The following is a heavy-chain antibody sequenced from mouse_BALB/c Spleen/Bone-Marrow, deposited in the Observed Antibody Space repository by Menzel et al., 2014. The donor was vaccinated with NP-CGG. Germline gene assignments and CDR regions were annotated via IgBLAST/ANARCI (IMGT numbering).Heavy chain of an antibody. V-gene: IGHV1S56*01. J-gene: IGHJ2*01. CDR1: GYTFTSYY. Sequence: QVQLKQSGPELVKPGASVRISCKASGYTFTSYYIHWVKQRPGQGLEWIGWIYPGNVNTKYNEKFKGKATLTADKSSSTAYMQLSSLTSEDSAVYFCARRRGITTERDYFDHWGQGTTLTVSS. CDR3: ARRRGITTERDYFDH. CDR2: IYPGNVNT. D-gene: IGHD2-4*01.